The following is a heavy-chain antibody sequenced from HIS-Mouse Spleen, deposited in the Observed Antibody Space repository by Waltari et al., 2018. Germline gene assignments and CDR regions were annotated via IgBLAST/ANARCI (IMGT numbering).Heavy chain of an antibody. CDR2: IYYRGST. CDR1: GGSISSSSYY. J-gene: IGHJ2*01. CDR3: AREIPYSSSWYDWYFDL. V-gene: IGHV4-39*07. D-gene: IGHD6-13*01. Sequence: QLQLQESGPGLVKPSETLSLTCTVSGGSISSSSYYWGWIRQTPGKGLEWLGGIYYRGSTYHHPSLKSRVTISVDTSKNQFSLKLSSVTAADTAVYYCAREIPYSSSWYDWYFDLWGRGTLVTVSS.